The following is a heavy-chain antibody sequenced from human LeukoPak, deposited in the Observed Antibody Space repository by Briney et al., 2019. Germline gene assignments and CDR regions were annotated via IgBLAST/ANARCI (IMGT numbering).Heavy chain of an antibody. CDR1: GDTFSNYA. Sequence: GTSVKVSCKASGDTFSNYAISWVRQAPGQGLEWMGGIIPIFGTAKYAQKFQGRVTITADTSTSTAHMELSSLRSEDTAVYYCARAGWLQYYYFDYWGQGTLVTVSS. CDR3: ARAGWLQYYYFDY. D-gene: IGHD5-24*01. J-gene: IGHJ4*02. CDR2: IIPIFGTA. V-gene: IGHV1-69*06.